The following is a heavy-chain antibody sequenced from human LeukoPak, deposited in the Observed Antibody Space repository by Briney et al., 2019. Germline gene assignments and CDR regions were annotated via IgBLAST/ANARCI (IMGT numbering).Heavy chain of an antibody. V-gene: IGHV3-30*18. D-gene: IGHD3-16*01. CDR1: GFPFSDYG. CDR2: ISHDGSNK. CDR3: AKVRWGSDNALDS. Sequence: PGGSLRLSCAASGFPFSDYGMYWVRQAPGEGLEWLAVISHDGSNKYYADSVKGRITISRDNSMNTLYLQMNSLRAEDTAAYYCAKVRWGSDNALDSWGQGTLVTGSS. J-gene: IGHJ4*02.